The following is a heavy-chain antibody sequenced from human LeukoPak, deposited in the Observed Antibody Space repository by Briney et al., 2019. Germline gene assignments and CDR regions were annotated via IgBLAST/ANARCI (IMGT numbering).Heavy chain of an antibody. CDR1: GYTLTEVS. CDR3: ASVGWSSPYFYYGLDV. Sequence: ASVKVSCKVSGYTLTEVSMHWVRQAPGKGLEWMGGFDAEDGETTYAQKFQGRVTVTEDTSTDTAYMELSSLTSEDTAIYYCASVGWSSPYFYYGLDVWGQGTTVTVSS. V-gene: IGHV1-24*01. D-gene: IGHD6-19*01. CDR2: FDAEDGET. J-gene: IGHJ6*02.